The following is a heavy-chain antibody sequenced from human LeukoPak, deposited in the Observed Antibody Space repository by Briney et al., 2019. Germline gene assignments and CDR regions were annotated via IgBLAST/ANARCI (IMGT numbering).Heavy chain of an antibody. CDR3: ARGRGVGATALDY. Sequence: GGSLRLSCAASGFTFSNYGMHWVRQAPGKGLEWVAFIRYDGSNKYYADSVKGRFTISRDNSKNTLYLQMNSRRAEDTAVYYCARGRGVGATALDYWGQGTLVTVAS. J-gene: IGHJ4*02. CDR1: GFTFSNYG. D-gene: IGHD1-26*01. V-gene: IGHV3-30*02. CDR2: IRYDGSNK.